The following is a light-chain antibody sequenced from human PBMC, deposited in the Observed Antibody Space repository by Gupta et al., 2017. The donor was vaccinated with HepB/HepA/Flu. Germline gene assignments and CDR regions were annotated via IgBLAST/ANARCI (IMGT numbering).Light chain of an antibody. Sequence: DIQMTQSPSTLSASVGDRITITCRASQNINIWLAWYQQRPGKAPKLLSYKASILESGVPSRFSGSGSGTEFTLTISSLQPDDFATYFCQQYDSYSTFGQGTKVEI. CDR2: KAS. J-gene: IGKJ1*01. CDR1: QNINIW. CDR3: QQYDSYST. V-gene: IGKV1-5*03.